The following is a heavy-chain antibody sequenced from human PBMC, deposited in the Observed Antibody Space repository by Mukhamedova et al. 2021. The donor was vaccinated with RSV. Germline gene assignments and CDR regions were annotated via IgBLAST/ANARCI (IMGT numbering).Heavy chain of an antibody. CDR3: ARLGTSGSPGY. CDR2: IRAYNGNT. J-gene: IGHJ1*01. V-gene: IGHV1-18*01. Sequence: GLAWMGWIRAYNGNTNYAPTLQVRVTMTTATSTSTAYMELRSLRSDATAVSYCARLGTSGSPGYWGQGTLVTVSS. D-gene: IGHD1-26*01.